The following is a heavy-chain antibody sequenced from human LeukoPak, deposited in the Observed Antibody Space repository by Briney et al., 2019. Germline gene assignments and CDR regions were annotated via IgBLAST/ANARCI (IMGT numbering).Heavy chain of an antibody. CDR3: ARGGLSFDWLLQYWFDP. Sequence: PSETLSLTCTVSGGSISSYYWSWIRQPPGKGLEWIGYIFYSGSPNYNPSLKSRVTISVDPSKNQFSLKLSSVTAADAAVYYCARGGLSFDWLLQYWFDPWGQGTLVSVSS. D-gene: IGHD3-9*01. CDR1: GGSISSYY. J-gene: IGHJ5*02. V-gene: IGHV4-59*01. CDR2: IFYSGSP.